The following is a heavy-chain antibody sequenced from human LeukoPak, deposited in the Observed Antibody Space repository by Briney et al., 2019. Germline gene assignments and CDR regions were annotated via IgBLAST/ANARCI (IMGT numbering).Heavy chain of an antibody. Sequence: GGSLRLSCAASGFTFSSYAMSWVRQAPGKGLEWVSAISGSGGSTYYADSVKGRFTISRDNSQNTLYLQMHSLRAEDTAVYYCAKGRLIAARHPSDSWGQGTLVTVSP. CDR3: AKGRLIAARHPSDS. CDR2: ISGSGGST. J-gene: IGHJ5*01. D-gene: IGHD6-6*01. V-gene: IGHV3-23*01. CDR1: GFTFSSYA.